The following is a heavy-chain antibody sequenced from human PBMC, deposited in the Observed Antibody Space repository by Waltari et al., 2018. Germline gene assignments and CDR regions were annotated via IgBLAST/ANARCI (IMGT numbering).Heavy chain of an antibody. J-gene: IGHJ4*02. CDR2: INPNSGGT. CDR1: GYTFTGYY. V-gene: IGHV1-2*06. CDR3: ARDLKGRVQRDFDY. Sequence: QVQLVQSGAEVKKPGASVKVSCKASGYTFTGYYMHWVRQAPGKGLEGMGRINPNSGGTNYAQKFQGRVTMTRDTSISTAYMELSRLRSDDTAVYYCARDLKGRVQRDFDYWGQGTLVTVSS. D-gene: IGHD1-1*01.